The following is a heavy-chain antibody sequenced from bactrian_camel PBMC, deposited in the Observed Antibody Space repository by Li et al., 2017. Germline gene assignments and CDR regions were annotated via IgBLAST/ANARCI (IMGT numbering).Heavy chain of an antibody. CDR2: ISAVSILGS. CDR3: ATDLSWSYYND. D-gene: IGHD6*01. Sequence: VQLVESGGGLVQPGGSLRLSCAASGFAFSSYAMNWVRQAPGKGLEWVSHISAVSILGSTYADSVKGRFTISRDNAKNTLYLHLNSLKTEDTAMYYCATDLSWSYYNDWGQGTQVTVS. J-gene: IGHJ4*01. V-gene: IGHV3S42*01. CDR1: GFAFSSYA.